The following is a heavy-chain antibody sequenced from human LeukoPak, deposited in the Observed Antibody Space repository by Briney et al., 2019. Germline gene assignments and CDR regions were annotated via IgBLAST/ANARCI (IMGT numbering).Heavy chain of an antibody. CDR1: GFTFSSYG. J-gene: IGHJ6*02. CDR3: AKDRGRVAGTYYYYGMDV. Sequence: GGSLRLSCAASGFTFSSYGMHWVRQAPGKGLEWVAFIRYDGSNKYYADSVKGRFTISRDNSKNTLYLQMNSLRAEDTAVYYCAKDRGRVAGTYYYYGMDVWGQGTTVTVSS. V-gene: IGHV3-30*02. D-gene: IGHD6-19*01. CDR2: IRYDGSNK.